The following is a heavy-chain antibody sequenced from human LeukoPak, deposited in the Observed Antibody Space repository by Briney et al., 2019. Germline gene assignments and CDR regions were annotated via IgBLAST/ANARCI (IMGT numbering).Heavy chain of an antibody. CDR3: AKDERYYFDY. V-gene: IGHV3-30*18. CDR1: GFNFSNYG. J-gene: IGHJ4*02. CDR2: ISFDGSNK. Sequence: GGSLRLSCAASGFNFSNYGMLWVRQAPDKGLEWVAIISFDGSNKYYADSVKGRFTISRDNSKNTLYLQMNSLRAEDTAVYYCAKDERYYFDYWGQGTLSPSPQ. D-gene: IGHD5-24*01.